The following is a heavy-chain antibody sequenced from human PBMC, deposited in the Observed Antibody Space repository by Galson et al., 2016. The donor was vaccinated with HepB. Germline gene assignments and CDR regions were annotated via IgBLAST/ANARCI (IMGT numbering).Heavy chain of an antibody. CDR2: IRSKTYGATR. CDR1: GFAFGDSA. J-gene: IGHJ4*02. CDR3: TSPNFDRPFDR. V-gene: IGHV3-49*03. D-gene: IGHD3-9*01. Sequence: SLRLSCAASGFAFGDSALSWFRQAPGKGLEWIGFIRSKTYGATREYAAAVKGRFTVSRDDSTSIALLQITSLKTEDTAVYYCTSPNFDRPFDRWGQGTLVSFSS.